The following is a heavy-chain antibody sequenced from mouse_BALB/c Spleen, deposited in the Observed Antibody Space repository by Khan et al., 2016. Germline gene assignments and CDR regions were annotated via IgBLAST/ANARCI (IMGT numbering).Heavy chain of an antibody. J-gene: IGHJ2*01. D-gene: IGHD1-2*01. CDR2: MHYSGST. V-gene: IGHV3-1*02. CDR1: GYSITSGYS. CDR3: MVDHYYGHGY. Sequence: EVQLQESGPDLVKPSQSLSLTCTVTGYSITSGYSWHWIRQFPGNKLEWMGYMHYSGSTKYNPSLKSRISITRATSKNQFFLQLNSVTTEDTATYYFMVDHYYGHGYWGQGTTLTVSS.